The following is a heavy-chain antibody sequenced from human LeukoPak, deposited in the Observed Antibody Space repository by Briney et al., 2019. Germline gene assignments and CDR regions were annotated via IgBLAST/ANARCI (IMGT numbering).Heavy chain of an antibody. Sequence: AASLSFSCAASGFTFSYYAMSWVRQAPGKGLEWVSAITGSGGNTYYADSVKGRFTISRDNSKNTLYLQMNSLRAEDTAVYYCAKWGDYDVLTGYYVSDYWGQGTLVTVSS. D-gene: IGHD3-9*01. CDR2: ITGSGGNT. CDR1: GFTFSYYA. CDR3: AKWGDYDVLTGYYVSDY. J-gene: IGHJ4*02. V-gene: IGHV3-23*01.